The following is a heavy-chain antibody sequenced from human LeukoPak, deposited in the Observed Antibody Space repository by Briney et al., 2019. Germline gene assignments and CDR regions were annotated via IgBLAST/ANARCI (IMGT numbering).Heavy chain of an antibody. CDR2: ISGYNGNT. V-gene: IGHV1-18*01. J-gene: IGHJ4*02. CDR1: GYTLTSYG. Sequence: ASVKVSCKASGYTLTSYGISWVRQAPGQGLEWMGWISGYNGNTNYEQKVQGRVTMTTDTSTNTAYMELRSLRSDDTAVYYCARDPGLPASGPDYWGQGTLVTVSS. D-gene: IGHD6-13*01. CDR3: ARDPGLPASGPDY.